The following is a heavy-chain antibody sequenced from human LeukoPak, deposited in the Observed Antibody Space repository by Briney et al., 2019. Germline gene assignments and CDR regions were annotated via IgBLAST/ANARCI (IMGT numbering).Heavy chain of an antibody. CDR2: IYTRGST. CDR1: GGSISSYY. CDR3: ARCSTGTYYYYYYMDV. D-gene: IGHD1-1*01. J-gene: IGHJ6*03. V-gene: IGHV4-4*07. Sequence: NPSETLSLTCTVSGGSISSYYWSWIRQPAGKGLEWFGRIYTRGSTNYNPSLKSRVTMSVDTSKNQCSLKLSTVPAADTAVYYCARCSTGTYYYYYYMDVWGKGTTVTVSS.